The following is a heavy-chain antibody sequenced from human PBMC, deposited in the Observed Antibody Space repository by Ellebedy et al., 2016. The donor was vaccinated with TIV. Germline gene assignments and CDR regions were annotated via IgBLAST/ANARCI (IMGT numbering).Heavy chain of an antibody. CDR1: GDSVSNKYAT. Sequence: SQTLSLTCAISGDSVSNKYATWNWIRQSPSRGLEWLGRAYYRSTWIYNYAVSVKGRITINPDTSNNQLSLHLNSVTPEDTAVYYCARALPHFDIWGQGTMVTVSS. CDR3: ARALPHFDI. J-gene: IGHJ3*02. CDR2: AYYRSTWIY. V-gene: IGHV6-1*01.